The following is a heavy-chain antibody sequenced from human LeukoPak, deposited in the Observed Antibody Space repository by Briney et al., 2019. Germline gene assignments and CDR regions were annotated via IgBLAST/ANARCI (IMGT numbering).Heavy chain of an antibody. D-gene: IGHD3-10*01. CDR3: ARAAFGGLPVYLDL. CDR2: IAYNGNPT. V-gene: IGHV3-30*04. CDR1: GFSSCENA. J-gene: IGHJ4*02. Sequence: PGSSLRLSSVDSGFSSCENAMHWVRQAPGKGLEWVAVIAYNGNPTIYTHYVKGRFTISRDNSKNTLFLQMDSLTSDDTAVYYCARAAFGGLPVYLDLRGQGNLVTVSS.